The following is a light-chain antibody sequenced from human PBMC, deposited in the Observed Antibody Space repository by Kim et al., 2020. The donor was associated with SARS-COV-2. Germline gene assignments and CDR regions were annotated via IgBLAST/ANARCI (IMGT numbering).Light chain of an antibody. J-gene: IGKJ5*01. CDR1: QDIRND. V-gene: IGKV1-17*01. CDR3: LQQNTYPIT. Sequence: ASVGDRGTITYRASQDIRNDLGWYQQNPGRAPKRLIYGASSLQSGVPSRFSGSGSGTEFTLTISSLQPEDFATYFCLQQNTYPITFGQGTRLEIK. CDR2: GAS.